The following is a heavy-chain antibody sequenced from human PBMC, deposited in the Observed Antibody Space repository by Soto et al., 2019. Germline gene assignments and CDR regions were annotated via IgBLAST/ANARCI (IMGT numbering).Heavy chain of an antibody. J-gene: IGHJ4*02. CDR3: AKDFGPYGSGGRSTY. CDR2: ISGSGGST. V-gene: IGHV3-23*01. CDR1: GFTFSSYA. D-gene: IGHD4-17*01. Sequence: EVQLLESGGGLVQPGGSLRLSCAASGFTFSSYAMSWVRQAPGKGLEWVSAISGSGGSTYYADSVKGRFTISRDNSKNMLYLQMNSLRAEDTAVYYCAKDFGPYGSGGRSTYWGQGTLVTVSS.